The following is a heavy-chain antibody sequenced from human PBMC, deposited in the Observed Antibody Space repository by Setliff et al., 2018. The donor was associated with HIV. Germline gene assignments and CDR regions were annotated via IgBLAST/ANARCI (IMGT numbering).Heavy chain of an antibody. J-gene: IGHJ4*02. CDR2: ISYDGTDK. V-gene: IGHV3-30*04. CDR1: GFTFSGSA. D-gene: IGHD2-2*01. CDR3: ASGRDTSRADY. Sequence: GESLKISCAASGFTFSGSAMHWVRQAPGKGLEWVAVISYDGTDKYYADSVKGRFTISRDDSKNTLYLQMNSLRLEDTAVYYCASGRDTSRADYWGQGSLVTVSS.